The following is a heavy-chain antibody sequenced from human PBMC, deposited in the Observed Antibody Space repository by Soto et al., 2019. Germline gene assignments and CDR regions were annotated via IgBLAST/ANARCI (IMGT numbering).Heavy chain of an antibody. CDR3: AREGAYCGSTSCNIDY. CDR2: ISAYNGNT. J-gene: IGHJ4*02. CDR1: GYTFTSYG. V-gene: IGHV1-18*01. D-gene: IGHD2-2*02. Sequence: ASVKVSCKASGYTFTSYGISWVRQAPGQGLEWMGWISAYNGNTNYAQKLQGRVTMTTDTSTSTAYMELRSLRSDDTAVYYCAREGAYCGSTSCNIDYWGQGTLVTVSS.